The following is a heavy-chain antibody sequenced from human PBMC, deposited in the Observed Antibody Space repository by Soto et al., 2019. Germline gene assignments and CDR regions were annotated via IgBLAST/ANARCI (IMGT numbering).Heavy chain of an antibody. V-gene: IGHV3-23*01. CDR1: GFTFSSYA. CDR3: AKGPLITIFGVVTSGPDY. CDR2: ISGSGGST. Sequence: GGSLRLSCAASGFTFSSYAMSWVRQAPGKGLEWVSAISGSGGSTYYADSVKGRFTISRDNSKNTLYLQMNSLRAEDTAVYYCAKGPLITIFGVVTSGPDYWGQGTLVTVSS. J-gene: IGHJ4*02. D-gene: IGHD3-3*01.